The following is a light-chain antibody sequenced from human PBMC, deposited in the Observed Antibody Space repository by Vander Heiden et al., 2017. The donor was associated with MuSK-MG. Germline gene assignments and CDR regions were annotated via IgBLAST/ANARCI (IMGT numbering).Light chain of an antibody. CDR3: PEWNSYTEV. Sequence: DLTQPPSVFVSPGQTDTITCSSDTLGFHFASWHKQKEAQSLVMGIYHNDHRPSGIPECFSGSFSATTATLNISETHAVDESYYYSPEWNSYTEVFGGGTKLTVL. CDR2: HND. J-gene: IGLJ2*01. CDR1: TLGFHF. V-gene: IGLV3-1*01.